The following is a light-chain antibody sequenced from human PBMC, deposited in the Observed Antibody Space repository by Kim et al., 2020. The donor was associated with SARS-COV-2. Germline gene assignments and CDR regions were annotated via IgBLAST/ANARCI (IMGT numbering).Light chain of an antibody. Sequence: KGITTSFSGSGTTVGTNTVNWYRQLPGTAPKLLIFSNNQRPSGVPDRFSGSKSGTSASLAISGLQSEDEADYYCAAWDDSLNGLVFGGGTQLTVL. CDR3: AAWDDSLNGLV. J-gene: IGLJ2*01. CDR1: GTTVGTNT. CDR2: SNN. V-gene: IGLV1-44*01.